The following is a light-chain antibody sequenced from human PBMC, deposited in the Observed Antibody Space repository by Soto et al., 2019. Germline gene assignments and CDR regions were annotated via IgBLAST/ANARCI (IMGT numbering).Light chain of an antibody. V-gene: IGKV1-39*01. J-gene: IGKJ1*01. CDR2: AAS. Sequence: DIQMTQSPSSLSASVGDRVTITCRASQSISSYLNWYQQKPGKAPKLLIYAASSLQSGVPSRFSGSGSGTDFTLTISSLQPEDFATCSCQQSYSTPRTFGQGTKVEI. CDR3: QQSYSTPRT. CDR1: QSISSY.